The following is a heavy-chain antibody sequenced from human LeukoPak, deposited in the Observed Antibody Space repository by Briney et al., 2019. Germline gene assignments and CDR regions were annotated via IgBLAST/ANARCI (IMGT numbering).Heavy chain of an antibody. CDR3: ATDGGEAGDAFDI. CDR1: GYTLTGLS. D-gene: IGHD2-21*01. CDR2: FDPEDGET. V-gene: IGHV1-24*01. Sequence: ASVKVSCKVSGYTLTGLSMHWVRQAPGKGLEWMGGFDPEDGETIYAQKFQGRVTMTEDTSTDTAYMELSSLRSEDTAVYYCATDGGEAGDAFDIWGQGTMVTVSS. J-gene: IGHJ3*02.